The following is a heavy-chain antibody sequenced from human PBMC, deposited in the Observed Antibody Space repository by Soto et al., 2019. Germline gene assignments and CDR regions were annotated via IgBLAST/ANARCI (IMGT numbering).Heavy chain of an antibody. CDR3: ARVFYYDILTGKSYNMDV. CDR2: ISGSGGST. Sequence: VQLLESGGDLVQPGGSLRLSCEASGFTFSNYSMSWGRQAPGKGLEWVSVISGSGGSTNYEDSAKGRFTISRDNSMDTLYLQMNSLRAEDTAVYYCARVFYYDILTGKSYNMDVWGQGTTVIVSS. V-gene: IGHV3-23*01. J-gene: IGHJ6*02. CDR1: GFTFSNYS. D-gene: IGHD3-9*01.